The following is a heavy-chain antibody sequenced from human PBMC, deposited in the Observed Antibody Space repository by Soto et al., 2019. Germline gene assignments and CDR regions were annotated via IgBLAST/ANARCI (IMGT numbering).Heavy chain of an antibody. Sequence: PSETLSLTCTVTGGSTTSYYWSWIRQSPGKGLECIGHVYYSGSTNYNPSLKSRVTMSVDTSKNQFSLKLSSVTAADTAVYYCAREGSRTLFDYWGQGTLVTVSS. D-gene: IGHD6-13*01. CDR3: AREGSRTLFDY. J-gene: IGHJ4*02. V-gene: IGHV4-59*12. CDR2: VYYSGST. CDR1: GGSTTSYY.